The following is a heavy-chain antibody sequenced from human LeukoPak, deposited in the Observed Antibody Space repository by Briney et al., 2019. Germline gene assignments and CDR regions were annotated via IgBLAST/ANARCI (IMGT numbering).Heavy chain of an antibody. V-gene: IGHV3-11*04. CDR3: ARGAYYDYVWGSYRYISGAFDI. CDR1: GFTFSDYY. CDR2: ISSSGSTI. D-gene: IGHD3-16*02. J-gene: IGHJ3*02. Sequence: GGSLRLSCAASGFTFSDYYMSWIRQAPGKGLEWVSYISSSGSTIYYADSVKGRFTISRDNAKNSLYLQMNSLRAEDTAVYYCARGAYYDYVWGSYRYISGAFDIWGQGTMVTVSS.